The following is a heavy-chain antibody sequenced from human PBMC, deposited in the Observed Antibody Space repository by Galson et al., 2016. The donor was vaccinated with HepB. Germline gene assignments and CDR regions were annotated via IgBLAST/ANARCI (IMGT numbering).Heavy chain of an antibody. J-gene: IGHJ4*02. V-gene: IGHV6-1*01. CDR2: TYYRSKWYN. Sequence: CAISGDSVSSNSAAWHWIRQSPSRGLEWLGRTYYRSKWYNDYAISVKGRITINPDTSKNQFSLQLNSVTPEDTAVYYCARGGGPLGTAMVVDHFDYWGQGSLVTVPS. CDR1: GDSVSSNSAA. D-gene: IGHD5-18*01. CDR3: ARGGGPLGTAMVVDHFDY.